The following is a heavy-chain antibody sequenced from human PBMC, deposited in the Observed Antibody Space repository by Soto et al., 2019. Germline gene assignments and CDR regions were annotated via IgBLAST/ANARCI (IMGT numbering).Heavy chain of an antibody. V-gene: IGHV4-39*01. CDR3: FDS. J-gene: IGHJ5*01. Sequence: SETLSLTCPVSGCSIYMSCYYWGWIRQPPGRGLEWIGNIDYNGVTYSNPSLKSRVTISRDTSKNQFSLKLTSVTAADTALYYWFDSWGQGTLVTVSS. CDR2: IDYNGVT. CDR1: GCSIYMSCYY.